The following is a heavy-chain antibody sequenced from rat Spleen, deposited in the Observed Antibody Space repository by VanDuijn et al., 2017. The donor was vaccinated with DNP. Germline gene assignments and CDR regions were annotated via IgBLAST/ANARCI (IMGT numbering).Heavy chain of an antibody. J-gene: IGHJ2*01. CDR2: IGSAAYAP. D-gene: IGHD4-3*01. V-gene: IGHV5-22*01. CDR3: VRWNSGHFDY. Sequence: EVQLVESGGGLVQPGRSLKLSCAASGFTFSAYYMAWVRQAPAKGLEWVAYIGSAAYAPYYGDSVKGRFTISGDNAKSTLYLQMDSRRSEDMAPYYCVRWNSGHFDYWGQGVMVTVSP. CDR1: GFTFSAYY.